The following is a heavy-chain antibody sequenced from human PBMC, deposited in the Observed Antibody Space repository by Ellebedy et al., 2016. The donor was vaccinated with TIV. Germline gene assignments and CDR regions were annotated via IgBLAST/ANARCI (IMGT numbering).Heavy chain of an antibody. Sequence: MPSETLSLTCSVSGVSISDYYWSWIRQPPGQGLEWIGYVYHNGSTNYNPPLRSRVTLAVDTPKNEFSLKLSSVTTADTAIYYCARDGVEDYFDYWGQGLLVTVSS. J-gene: IGHJ4*02. CDR3: ARDGVEDYFDY. CDR1: GVSISDYY. CDR2: VYHNGST. D-gene: IGHD3-10*01. V-gene: IGHV4-59*01.